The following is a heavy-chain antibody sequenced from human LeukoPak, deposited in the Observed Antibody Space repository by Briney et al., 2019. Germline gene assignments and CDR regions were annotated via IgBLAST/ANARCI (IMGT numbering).Heavy chain of an antibody. CDR2: IKSKTDGGTT. V-gene: IGHV3-15*01. CDR3: ATSGYYYRGAFDY. J-gene: IGHJ4*02. D-gene: IGHD3-22*01. Sequence: GGSLRLSCAASGFTFSNAWMSWVRQAPGKGLEWVGRIKSKTDGGTTDYAAPVKGRFTISRDNSKNTLYLQMNSLRAEDTAVYYCATSGYYYRGAFDYWGQGTLVTVSS. CDR1: GFTFSNAW.